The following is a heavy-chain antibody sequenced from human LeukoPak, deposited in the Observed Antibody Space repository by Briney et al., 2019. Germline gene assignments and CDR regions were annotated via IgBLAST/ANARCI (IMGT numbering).Heavy chain of an antibody. CDR2: IYHSGNT. CDR1: GGSVGSSNW. D-gene: IGHD2-15*01. CDR3: ARVGYCSGGSCYLIDY. J-gene: IGHJ4*02. V-gene: IGHV4-4*02. Sequence: PSGTLSLTCTVSGGSVGSSNWWSWVRQPPGKGLEWIGEIYHSGNTNYIPSLKSRVSISVDTSKNQFSLKLSSVTAADTAVYYCARVGYCSGGSCYLIDYWGQGTLVTVSS.